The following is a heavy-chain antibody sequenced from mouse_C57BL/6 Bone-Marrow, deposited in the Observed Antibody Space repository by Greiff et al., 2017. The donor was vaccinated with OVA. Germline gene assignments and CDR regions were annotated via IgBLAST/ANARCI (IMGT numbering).Heavy chain of an antibody. CDR1: GFTFTDYY. J-gene: IGHJ4*01. V-gene: IGHV7-3*01. CDR3: ARYSITTVVATGYYAMDY. Sequence: EVHLVESGGGLVQPGGSLSLSCAASGFTFTDYYMSWVRQPPGKALEWLGFIRNKANGYTTEYSASVKGRFTISRDNSPSILYLQMKALRAEDSATYYCARYSITTVVATGYYAMDYWGQGTSVTVSA. CDR2: IRNKANGYTT. D-gene: IGHD1-1*01.